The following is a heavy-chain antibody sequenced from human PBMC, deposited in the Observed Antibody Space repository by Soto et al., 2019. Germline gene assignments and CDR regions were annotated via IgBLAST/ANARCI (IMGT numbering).Heavy chain of an antibody. J-gene: IGHJ5*02. Sequence: SETLSLTCAVSGYSISSGYYWGLLRPPPGKGLEWIGSFYHGGSTYYNPSLNSRVTLSIDMTNNHVSLILNSVTAADTAVYYCARVGPWVPYYYESSPYTFENWFDPWGQGTLVTVSS. CDR2: FYHGGST. CDR3: ARVGPWVPYYYESSPYTFENWFDP. V-gene: IGHV4-38-2*01. D-gene: IGHD3-22*01. CDR1: GYSISSGYY.